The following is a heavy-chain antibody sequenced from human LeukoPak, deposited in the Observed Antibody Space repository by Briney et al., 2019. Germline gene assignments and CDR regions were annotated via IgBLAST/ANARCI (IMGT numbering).Heavy chain of an antibody. D-gene: IGHD2-15*01. CDR2: IYASGST. Sequence: SETLSLTCSVSGGSISSSSSYWGWIRQPPGKGLEWIGSIYASGSTYYNPSLKSRVTIPVDTSKNQFSLRLTSVTAADTALYYCARGYCSGGACYLDYWGQGTLVTVSS. J-gene: IGHJ4*02. CDR1: GGSISSSSSY. V-gene: IGHV4-39*07. CDR3: ARGYCSGGACYLDY.